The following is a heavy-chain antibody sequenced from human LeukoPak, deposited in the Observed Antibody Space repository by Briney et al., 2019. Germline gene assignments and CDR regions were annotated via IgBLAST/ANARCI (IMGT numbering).Heavy chain of an antibody. J-gene: IGHJ6*02. D-gene: IGHD3-3*01. CDR1: GGSFSSYY. CDR2: INHSGST. Sequence: SETLSLTCAVSGGSFSSYYWSWIRQTPEKGLEWIGEINHSGSTNYNPSLKSRVTISMDASRDQFSLRLSSVTAADTAVYYGARASCRFCGVDVWGQGTTVTVSS. V-gene: IGHV4-34*01. CDR3: ARASCRFCGVDV.